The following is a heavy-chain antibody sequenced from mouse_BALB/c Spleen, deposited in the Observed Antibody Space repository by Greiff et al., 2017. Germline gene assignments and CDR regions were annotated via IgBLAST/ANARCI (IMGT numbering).Heavy chain of an antibody. CDR3: TRSWHFDY. V-gene: IGHV1S81*02. CDR2: INPSNGGT. Sequence: QVQLQQSGAELVKPGASVKLSCKASGYTFTSYYMYWVKQRPGQGLEWIGEINPSNGGTNFNEKFKSKATLTVDKSSSTAYMQLSSLTSEDSAVYYCTRSWHFDYWGQGTTLTVSS. CDR1: GYTFTSYY. J-gene: IGHJ2*01.